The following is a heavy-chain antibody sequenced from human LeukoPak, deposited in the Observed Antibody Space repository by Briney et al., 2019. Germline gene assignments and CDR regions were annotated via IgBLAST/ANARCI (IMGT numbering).Heavy chain of an antibody. CDR2: ISSSSSTI. CDR1: GFTVSSNY. CDR3: ARAASIAARGGWYFDL. D-gene: IGHD6-6*01. J-gene: IGHJ2*01. Sequence: SGGSLRLSCAASGFTVSSNYMSWVRQAPGKGLEWVSYISSSSSTIYYADSVKGRFTISRDNAKNSLYLQMNSLRAEDTAVYYCARAASIAARGGWYFDLWGRGTLVTVSS. V-gene: IGHV3-48*01.